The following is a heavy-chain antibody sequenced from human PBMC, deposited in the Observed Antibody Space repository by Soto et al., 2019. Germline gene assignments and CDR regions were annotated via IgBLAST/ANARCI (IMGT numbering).Heavy chain of an antibody. J-gene: IGHJ4*02. V-gene: IGHV3-30-3*01. Sequence: VQLVETGGGVVQPGKSVKLSCAASGFTFDTFAMHWVRQAPGKGLEWVAVISDDGTNKYYADSVRGRLTISRDNSKNTLYLQIDSLTTEDTAVFYCARSRRPTTSFDYWGQGTQVTVSS. D-gene: IGHD1-7*01. CDR1: GFTFDTFA. CDR3: ARSRRPTTSFDY. CDR2: ISDDGTNK.